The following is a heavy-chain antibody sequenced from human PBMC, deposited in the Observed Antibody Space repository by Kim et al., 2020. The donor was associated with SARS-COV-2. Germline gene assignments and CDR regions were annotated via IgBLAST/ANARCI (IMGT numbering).Heavy chain of an antibody. CDR3: ARDITFGGVIVKYFDY. J-gene: IGHJ4*02. V-gene: IGHV3-21*01. D-gene: IGHD3-16*02. Sequence: SVKGRFTISRDNAKNSLYLQMNSLRAEDTAVYYCARDITFGGVIVKYFDYWGQGTLVTVSS.